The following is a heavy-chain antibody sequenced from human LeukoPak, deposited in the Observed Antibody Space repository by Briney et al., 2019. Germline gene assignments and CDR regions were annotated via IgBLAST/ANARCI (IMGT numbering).Heavy chain of an antibody. Sequence: GGSLRLSCAASGFIVSSNYMSWVRQAPGKGLEWVSVIYSGGSTYYADSGKGRFTISRDNSKNTLYLQMNSLRAEDTAVYYCASTHLGYCSSVSCQNDYWGQGTLVTVSS. CDR2: IYSGGST. J-gene: IGHJ4*02. V-gene: IGHV3-53*01. D-gene: IGHD2-15*01. CDR3: ASTHLGYCSSVSCQNDY. CDR1: GFIVSSNY.